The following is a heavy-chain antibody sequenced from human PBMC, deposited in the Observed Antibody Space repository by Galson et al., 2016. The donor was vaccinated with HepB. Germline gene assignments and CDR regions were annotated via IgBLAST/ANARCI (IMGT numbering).Heavy chain of an antibody. V-gene: IGHV3-23*01. J-gene: IGHJ4*02. Sequence: SLRLSCAASGFTSSTYAMSWVRQAPGKGLEWVSAISATGSSTYYADSVEGRFTISKDNSKNTLYLQMNGLRTEDTAIYYCATNGPHLYFHWLNSFDYWGQGTLVTVSS. CDR2: ISATGSST. D-gene: IGHD3-9*01. CDR3: ATNGPHLYFHWLNSFDY. CDR1: GFTSSTYA.